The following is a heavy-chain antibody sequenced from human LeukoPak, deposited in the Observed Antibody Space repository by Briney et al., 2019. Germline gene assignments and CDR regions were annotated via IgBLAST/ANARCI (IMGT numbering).Heavy chain of an antibody. CDR3: AKNTGTYDGLIDS. J-gene: IGHJ4*02. CDR2: ISGSGGST. D-gene: IGHD1-26*01. V-gene: IGHV3-23*01. Sequence: GGSLRLSCAASGFTFSSYSMNWVRQAPGKGLEWVSAISGSGGSTYYADSVKGRFTISRDNSKNTLHLQMNSLRAEDTAMYYCAKNTGTYDGLIDSWGQGTLVTVSS. CDR1: GFTFSSYS.